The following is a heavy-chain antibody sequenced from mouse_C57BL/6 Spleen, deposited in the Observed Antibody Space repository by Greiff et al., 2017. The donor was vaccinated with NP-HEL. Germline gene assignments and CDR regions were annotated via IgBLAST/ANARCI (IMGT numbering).Heavy chain of an antibody. CDR1: GFTFTDYY. D-gene: IGHD1-1*01. J-gene: IGHJ2*01. CDR2: IRNKANGYTT. Sequence: EVQVVESGGGLVQPGGSLSLSCAASGFTFTDYYMSWVRQPPGKALEWLGFIRNKANGYTTEYSASVKGRFTISRDNSQSILYLQMNALRAEDSATYYCARSHYYYGSSYLDYWGQGTTLTVSS. V-gene: IGHV7-3*01. CDR3: ARSHYYYGSSYLDY.